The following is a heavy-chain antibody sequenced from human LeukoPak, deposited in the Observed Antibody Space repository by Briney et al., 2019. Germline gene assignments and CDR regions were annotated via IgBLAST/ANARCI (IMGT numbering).Heavy chain of an antibody. CDR3: AKDIRSSGSYWDACDI. D-gene: IGHD1-26*01. CDR2: ISGDGGST. J-gene: IGHJ3*02. CDR1: GFTFDDYA. Sequence: GGSLRLSCAASGFTFDDYAMYWVRHAPGKGLEWVSLISGDGGSTYYADSVKGRFTISRDNSKNSLYLHMNSLRTEDTALYNSAKDIRSSGSYWDACDIGGQGTMDRVSS. V-gene: IGHV3-43*02.